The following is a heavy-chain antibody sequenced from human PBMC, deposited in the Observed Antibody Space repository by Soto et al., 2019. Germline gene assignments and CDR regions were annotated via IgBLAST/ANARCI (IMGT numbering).Heavy chain of an antibody. D-gene: IGHD5-18*01. CDR1: GFTFSSYA. CDR2: ISGSGGST. J-gene: IGHJ3*02. CDR3: AKPLVGTAMVNWRNDAFDI. Sequence: PGGSLRLSCAASGFTFSSYAVSWVRQAPGKGLEWVSAISGSGGSTYYADSVKGRFTISRDNSKNTLYLQMNSLRAEDTAVYYCAKPLVGTAMVNWRNDAFDIWGQGTMVTVSS. V-gene: IGHV3-23*01.